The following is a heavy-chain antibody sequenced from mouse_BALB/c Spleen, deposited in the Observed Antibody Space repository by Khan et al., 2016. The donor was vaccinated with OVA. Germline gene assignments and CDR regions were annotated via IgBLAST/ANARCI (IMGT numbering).Heavy chain of an antibody. CDR2: ISYDGIN. V-gene: IGHV3-6*02. Sequence: EVQLQESGPGLVKPSQSLSLTCSVSGYSITSGCYWNWIRQFPGNKLEWMGYISYDGINNYNPSLKNRISITCDTSKNQFFLKLNSVTNEDTATYYCASDETAPYYFDYWGQGTTLTFSS. CDR3: ASDETAPYYFDY. J-gene: IGHJ2*01. D-gene: IGHD4-1*01. CDR1: GYSITSGCY.